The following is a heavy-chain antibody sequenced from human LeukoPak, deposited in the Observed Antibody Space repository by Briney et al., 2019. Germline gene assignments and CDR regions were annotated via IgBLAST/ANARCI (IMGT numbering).Heavy chain of an antibody. CDR3: ARGGGITMVRGVSIYDY. J-gene: IGHJ4*02. V-gene: IGHV4-34*01. CDR2: INHSGST. Sequence: SETLSLTCAVYGGSFSGYYWSWIRQPPGKGLEWIGEINHSGSTNYNPSLKSRVTISVDTSKNQFSLKLSSVTAADTAVYYCARGGGITMVRGVSIYDYWGQGTLVTVSS. CDR1: GGSFSGYY. D-gene: IGHD3-10*01.